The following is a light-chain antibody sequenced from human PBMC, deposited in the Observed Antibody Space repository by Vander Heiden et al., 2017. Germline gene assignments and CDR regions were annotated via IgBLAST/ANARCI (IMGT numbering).Light chain of an antibody. Sequence: IVLTQSPGTLSLSQGERATLPCRASQSVSSSYLAWYQQKPGQAPRLLIYGASSRATGIPDRFSGSGSGTDFTLTISRLEPEDFAVYYCQQYGSSPLTFGGGTKVEIK. CDR1: QSVSSSY. J-gene: IGKJ4*01. V-gene: IGKV3-20*01. CDR3: QQYGSSPLT. CDR2: GAS.